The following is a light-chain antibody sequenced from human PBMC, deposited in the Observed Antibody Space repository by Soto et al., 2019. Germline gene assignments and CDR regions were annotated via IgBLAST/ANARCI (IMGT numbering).Light chain of an antibody. J-gene: IGLJ2*01. CDR1: SGHSNYA. CDR2: LNSDGSH. Sequence: QLVLTQSPSASASLGASVKLTCTLSSGHSNYAIAWHQQQPEKGPRYLMKLNSDGSHSKGDGIPDRFSGSSSGAERYLTISSLQSEDEAVYYCQTWGTGIVVFGGGTKVTVL. V-gene: IGLV4-69*01. CDR3: QTWGTGIVV.